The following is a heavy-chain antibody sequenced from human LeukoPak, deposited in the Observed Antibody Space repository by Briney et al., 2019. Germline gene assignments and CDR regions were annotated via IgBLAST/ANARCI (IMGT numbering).Heavy chain of an antibody. CDR1: GFTFSSYA. Sequence: PPGRSLRLSCAASGFTFSSYAMHWVRQAPGKGLEWVAVISYDGSNKYYADSVKGRFTISRDNSKNTLYLQMNSLRAEDTAVYYCARELRWSFDYWGQGTLVTVSS. CDR3: ARELRWSFDY. CDR2: ISYDGSNK. V-gene: IGHV3-30-3*01. J-gene: IGHJ4*02. D-gene: IGHD4-23*01.